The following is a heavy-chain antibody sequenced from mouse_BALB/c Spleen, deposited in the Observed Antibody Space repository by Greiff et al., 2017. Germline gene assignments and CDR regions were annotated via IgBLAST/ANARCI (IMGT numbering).Heavy chain of an antibody. CDR2: ISSGSSTI. Sequence: EVKLMESGGGLVQPGGSRKLSCAASGFTFSSFGMHWVRQAPEKGLEWVAYISSGSSTIYYADTVKGRFTISRDNPKNTLFLQMTSLRSEDTAMYYCARSGYGYDGAMDYWGQGTSVTVSS. D-gene: IGHD2-2*01. V-gene: IGHV5-17*02. J-gene: IGHJ4*01. CDR1: GFTFSSFG. CDR3: ARSGYGYDGAMDY.